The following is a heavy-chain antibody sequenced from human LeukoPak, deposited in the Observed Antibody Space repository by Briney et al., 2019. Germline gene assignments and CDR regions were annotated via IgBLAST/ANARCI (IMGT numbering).Heavy chain of an antibody. CDR1: GGSISGGY. CDR3: AKGYFDYSTYYSYYFNL. J-gene: IGHJ4*02. V-gene: IGHV4-4*09. CDR2: VYTSGST. Sequence: SETLSLTCTVSGGSISGGYWSWIRQPPGRGLEWIGYVYTSGSTNYNPFLKSRVTISVDTSKSQFALKLSSVTAADTAVYYCAKGYFDYSTYYSYYFNLWGQGALVTVSS. D-gene: IGHD4-11*01.